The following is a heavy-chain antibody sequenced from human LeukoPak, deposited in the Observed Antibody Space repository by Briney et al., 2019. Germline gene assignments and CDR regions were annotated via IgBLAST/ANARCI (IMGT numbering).Heavy chain of an antibody. D-gene: IGHD1-26*01. CDR2: IYSGGST. J-gene: IGHJ4*02. CDR1: GFTFSTYG. Sequence: GGSLRLSCAASGFTFSTYGMNWVRQAPGKGLEWVSVIYSGGSTFYADSVKGRLTISRDNSKNTLYLQMNSLRAEDTAVYYCARSRFGGSYHFDYWARESWSPSPQ. V-gene: IGHV3-53*01. CDR3: ARSRFGGSYHFDY.